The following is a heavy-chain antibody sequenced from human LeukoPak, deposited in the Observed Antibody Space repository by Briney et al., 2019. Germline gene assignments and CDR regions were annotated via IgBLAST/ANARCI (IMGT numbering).Heavy chain of an antibody. V-gene: IGHV3-30*03. D-gene: IGHD2-21*01. CDR2: ISYDGNNE. J-gene: IGHJ4*02. CDR1: GFTFSSYA. Sequence: GRSLRLSCAASGFTFSSYAMHWVRQAPGKGLEWVAVISYDGNNEIYADSVKGRFTISRDNSRNTVYLQMNSLRGEDTAVYYCAITRHGDADYWGQGTLVTVSS. CDR3: AITRHGDADY.